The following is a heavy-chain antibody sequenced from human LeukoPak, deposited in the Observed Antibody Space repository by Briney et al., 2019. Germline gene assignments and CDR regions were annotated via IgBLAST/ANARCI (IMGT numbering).Heavy chain of an antibody. CDR1: GYTFTSYY. Sequence: ASVKVSCKASGYTFTSYYMHWVRQAPGQGLEWMGIINPSGGSTSYAQKFQGRVTMTRDMSTGTVYMELSSLRSEDTAVYYCARGSIAAAATDNWFDPWGQGTLVTVSS. CDR3: ARGSIAAAATDNWFDP. CDR2: INPSGGST. J-gene: IGHJ5*02. V-gene: IGHV1-46*01. D-gene: IGHD6-13*01.